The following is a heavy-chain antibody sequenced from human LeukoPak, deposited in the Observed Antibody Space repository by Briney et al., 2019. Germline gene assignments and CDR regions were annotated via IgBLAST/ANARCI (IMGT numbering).Heavy chain of an antibody. CDR1: GVTFSTYE. V-gene: IGHV3-48*03. Sequence: GGSLRLSCAASGVTFSTYEMNWVRQAPGKGLEWVSYISSTGSNIYYADSVKGRFTISRDNAKNSLYLLMNSLRTEGTAVYYCAATYYYDGSGDYWGQGTLVTVSS. D-gene: IGHD3-22*01. CDR3: AATYYYDGSGDY. CDR2: ISSTGSNI. J-gene: IGHJ4*02.